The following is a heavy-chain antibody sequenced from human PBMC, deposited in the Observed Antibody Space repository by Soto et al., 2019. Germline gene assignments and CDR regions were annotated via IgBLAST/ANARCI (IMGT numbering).Heavy chain of an antibody. V-gene: IGHV3-11*05. J-gene: IGHJ4*02. D-gene: IGHD2-2*01. Sequence: QVQLVESGGGLVKPGGSLRLSCAASGFTFSDYYMSWIRQAPGKGLEWVSYISSSSSYTNYADSVKGRFTISRDNAKNSLYLQMNSLRAEDTAVYYCARDRTRKPAFYFDYWGQGTLVTVSS. CDR1: GFTFSDYY. CDR2: ISSSSSYT. CDR3: ARDRTRKPAFYFDY.